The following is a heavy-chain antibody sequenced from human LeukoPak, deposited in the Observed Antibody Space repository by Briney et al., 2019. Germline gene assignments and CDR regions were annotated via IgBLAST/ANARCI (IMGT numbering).Heavy chain of an antibody. V-gene: IGHV7-4-1*02. D-gene: IGHD3-10*01. CDR1: GYTFPSYA. CDR3: ARDHDYYGSGGPGY. J-gene: IGHJ4*02. Sequence: GASVKVSCKASGYTFPSYAMNWVRQAPGQGLEWMGWINTNTGNPTYAQGFTGRFVFSLDTSVSTAYLQISSLKAKDTAVYYCARDHDYYGSGGPGYWGQGTLVTVSS. CDR2: INTNTGNP.